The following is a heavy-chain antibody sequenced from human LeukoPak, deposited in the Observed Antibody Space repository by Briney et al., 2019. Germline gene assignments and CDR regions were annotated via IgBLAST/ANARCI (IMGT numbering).Heavy chain of an antibody. CDR3: ARARYANAWYAFDI. V-gene: IGHV4-59*02. J-gene: IGHJ3*02. CDR1: GGSVSSYY. D-gene: IGHD2-2*01. Sequence: SETLSLTCTVSGGSVSSYYWSWIRRPPGRGLEWIAYLSHSGSSDSNPSLTSRVTTLVDTSKNQFSLKLTSVTAADTAVYYCARARYANAWYAFDIWGHGTIVTVSS. CDR2: LSHSGSS.